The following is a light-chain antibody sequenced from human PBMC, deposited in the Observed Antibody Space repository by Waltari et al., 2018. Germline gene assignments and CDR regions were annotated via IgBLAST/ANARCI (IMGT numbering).Light chain of an antibody. CDR2: GAS. Sequence: DIQMTQSPSSVSASVGDRVTISCRAGQDVSTWLAWYQQKPGKAPNLLIHGASSLQSGVPSRFSGSGSGTEFTLTINGLQPEDFATYYCQQTDSFPLTFGGGTKVEIK. V-gene: IGKV1-12*01. J-gene: IGKJ4*01. CDR1: QDVSTW. CDR3: QQTDSFPLT.